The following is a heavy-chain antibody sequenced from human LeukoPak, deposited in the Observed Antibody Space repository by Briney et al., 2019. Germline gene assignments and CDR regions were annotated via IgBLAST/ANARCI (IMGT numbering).Heavy chain of an antibody. CDR2: IKQDGSER. CDR3: ARSLSHYGALTGYPGRPR. D-gene: IGHD3-9*01. CDR1: GFTFSNAW. V-gene: IGHV3-7*01. Sequence: GGYLRVSCAASGFTFSNAWMSWVRQAPGERLEWVANIKQDGSERYYVDSVKGPFTISRDNAKNSLYLQMNSLRAEDTAVYYCARSLSHYGALTGYPGRPRWGQGTLVTVSS. J-gene: IGHJ4*02.